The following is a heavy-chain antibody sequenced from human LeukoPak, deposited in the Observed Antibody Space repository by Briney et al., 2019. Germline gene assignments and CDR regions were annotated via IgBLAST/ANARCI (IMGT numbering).Heavy chain of an antibody. V-gene: IGHV1-69*13. Sequence: ASVKVSCKASGGTFSSYAISWVRQAPGQGLEWMGGIIPIFGTANYAQKFQGRVTITADESTSTAYMELSSLRSEDTAVYYCASPKGWELLPYYFDYWGQGTLVTVSS. J-gene: IGHJ4*02. CDR3: ASPKGWELLPYYFDY. CDR2: IIPIFGTA. D-gene: IGHD1-26*01. CDR1: GGTFSSYA.